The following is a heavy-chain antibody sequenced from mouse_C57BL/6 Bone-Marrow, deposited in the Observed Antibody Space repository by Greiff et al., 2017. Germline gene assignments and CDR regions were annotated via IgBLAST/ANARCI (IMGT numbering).Heavy chain of an antibody. CDR3: ASRGRSHWYFDV. Sequence: VQLQQSVAELVRPGASVKLSCTASGFNIKNSSMHWVKQRPEQGLEWIGRIGPANGNTKYDSKFQGKATITADTTSNTAYQQLSILTSEDTAIYYCASRGRSHWYFDVWGTGTTVTVSS. CDR2: IGPANGNT. V-gene: IGHV14-3*01. J-gene: IGHJ1*03. CDR1: GFNIKNSS. D-gene: IGHD1-1*01.